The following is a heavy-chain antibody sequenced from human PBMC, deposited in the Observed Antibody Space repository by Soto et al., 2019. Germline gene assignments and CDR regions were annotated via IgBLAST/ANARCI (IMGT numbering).Heavy chain of an antibody. D-gene: IGHD2-2*02. CDR1: GVSMRNYY. Sequence: NPSETLSLTCTVFGVSMRNYYWSWIRQPPGQGLDWIGYIYYSGSINYKPSLQSRVSISVDTSKNQFSLRLTSVTTADTAVYYCAGGARVAGAATPPSHWGQGTLVTVSS. J-gene: IGHJ1*01. CDR3: AGGARVAGAATPPSH. CDR2: IYYSGSI. V-gene: IGHV4-59*01.